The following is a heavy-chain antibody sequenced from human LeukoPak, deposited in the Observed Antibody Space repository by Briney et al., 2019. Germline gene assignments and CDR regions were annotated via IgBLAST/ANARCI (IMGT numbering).Heavy chain of an antibody. Sequence: PGGSLRLSCAASGFIFSSYAMHWVRQAPGKGLEYVSAISSNGGSTYYANSVKGRFTISRDNSKNTLYLQMGSLRAEDMAVYYCARCSGELSAYYYYGMDVWGQGTTVTVSS. D-gene: IGHD3-16*02. CDR1: GFIFSSYA. CDR3: ARCSGELSAYYYYGMDV. CDR2: ISSNGGST. J-gene: IGHJ6*02. V-gene: IGHV3-64*01.